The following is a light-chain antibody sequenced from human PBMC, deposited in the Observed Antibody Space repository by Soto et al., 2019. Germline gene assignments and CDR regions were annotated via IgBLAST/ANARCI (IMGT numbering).Light chain of an antibody. Sequence: QSALTQPPSASGSPGQSVTISCTGTSSDIGYYQYVSWYQQHPGKAPKLIIYEVIKRPSGVPDRFSGSKSGNTASLTVSGLQAEDEADYYCSSYAGSNNLGVFGTGIKLTVL. CDR2: EVI. CDR3: SSYAGSNNLGV. CDR1: SSDIGYYQY. V-gene: IGLV2-8*01. J-gene: IGLJ1*01.